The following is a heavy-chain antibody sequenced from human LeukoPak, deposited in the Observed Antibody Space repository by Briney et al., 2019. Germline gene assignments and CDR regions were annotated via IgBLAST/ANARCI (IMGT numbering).Heavy chain of an antibody. J-gene: IGHJ6*03. CDR1: GLIVSSNY. Sequence: GGSLRLSCVASGLIVSSNYMSWVRQAPGKGLEWVSVIYSGGSTYYADSVKGRFTISGDSSKNTLYLQMNSLRAEDTAVYFCARGWWTSHYMDVWGKGTTVTVSS. V-gene: IGHV3-53*01. CDR2: IYSGGST. D-gene: IGHD2-15*01. CDR3: ARGWWTSHYMDV.